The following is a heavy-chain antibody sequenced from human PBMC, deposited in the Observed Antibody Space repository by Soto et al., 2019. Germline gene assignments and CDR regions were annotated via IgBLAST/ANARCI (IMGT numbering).Heavy chain of an antibody. D-gene: IGHD2-21*02. CDR1: GYTFTSYG. J-gene: IGHJ6*02. CDR2: ISAYNGNT. CDR3: ARDRGGDFRYGMDV. Sequence: ASVKVSCKASGYTFTSYGISWVRQAPGQGLEWMGWISAYNGNTNYAQKFQGRFTLTIDTSTGTAYMELRSLRSDDTAVYYCARDRGGDFRYGMDVWGQGTSVTVSS. V-gene: IGHV1-18*04.